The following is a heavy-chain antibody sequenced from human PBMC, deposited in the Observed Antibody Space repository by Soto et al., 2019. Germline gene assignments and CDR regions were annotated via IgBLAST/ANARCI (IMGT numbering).Heavy chain of an antibody. CDR3: ARASGCSGGSCAFDP. D-gene: IGHD2-15*01. V-gene: IGHV4-59*01. CDR1: GVSISSYY. Sequence: SETLSLTCTVSGVSISSYYWSWIRQPPGKGLEWIGYIYYSGSTNHNPSLKSRVTISVDTSKNQFSLKLSSVTAADTAVYYCARASGCSGGSCAFDPWGQGTLVTVSS. CDR2: IYYSGST. J-gene: IGHJ5*02.